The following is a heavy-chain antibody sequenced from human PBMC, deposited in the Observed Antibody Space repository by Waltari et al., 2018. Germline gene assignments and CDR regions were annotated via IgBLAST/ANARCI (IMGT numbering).Heavy chain of an antibody. V-gene: IGHV4-39*01. D-gene: IGHD2-21*02. Sequence: HLQESGPGLVKPSETLSLTCSVSGGSISSSVYYWAWIRQPPGKQLEWIGHVFYSGATYYNPSLKSRVTISVDTSNNQFSLHLGSVTATDTAVYFCATGGPLRHCCDAMDLWGQGTTVIVSS. CDR2: VFYSGAT. CDR3: ATGGPLRHCCDAMDL. CDR1: GGSISSSVYY. J-gene: IGHJ6*02.